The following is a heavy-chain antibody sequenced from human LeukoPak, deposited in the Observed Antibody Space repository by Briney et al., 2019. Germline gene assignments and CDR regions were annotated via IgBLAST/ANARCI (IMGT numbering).Heavy chain of an antibody. Sequence: SEKLSLSCTVSGDFITDSRWRWVRQPPEKGLEWIGYIYATGTTNYNPSLMSRVTFSVDKSKNQFSLRLSSVTAADTAVYYCARQRRQSFSSPLYHFDYWGQGTLVTVSS. CDR1: GDFITDSR. CDR3: ARQRRQSFSSPLYHFDY. J-gene: IGHJ4*02. CDR2: IYATGTT. V-gene: IGHV4-4*09. D-gene: IGHD2/OR15-2a*01.